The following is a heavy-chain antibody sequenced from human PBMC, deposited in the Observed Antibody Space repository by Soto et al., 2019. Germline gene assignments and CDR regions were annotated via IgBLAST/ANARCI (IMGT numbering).Heavy chain of an antibody. D-gene: IGHD5-18*01. CDR3: AKDNPSSVDTAMVTPAPFDY. Sequence: GGSLRLSCAASGFTFSSYAMSWVRQAPGKGLEWVSAISGSGGSTYYADSVKGRFTISRDNSKNTLYLQMNSLRAEDTAVYYCAKDNPSSVDTAMVTPAPFDYWGQGTLVTVSS. CDR1: GFTFSSYA. V-gene: IGHV3-23*01. J-gene: IGHJ4*02. CDR2: ISGSGGST.